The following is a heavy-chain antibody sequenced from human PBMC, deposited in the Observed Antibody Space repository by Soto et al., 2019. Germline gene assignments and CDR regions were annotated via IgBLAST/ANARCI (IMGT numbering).Heavy chain of an antibody. V-gene: IGHV3-33*01. CDR1: GFTFSSYG. CDR3: ARRPGVGYYYYYYGMDV. Sequence: GGSLRLSCAASGFTFSSYGMHWVRQAPGKGLEGVAVIWYDGSNKYYADSVKGRFTISRDNSKNTLYLQMNSLRAEDTAVYYCARRPGVGYYYYYYGMDVWGQGTTVTVSS. D-gene: IGHD1-26*01. CDR2: IWYDGSNK. J-gene: IGHJ6*02.